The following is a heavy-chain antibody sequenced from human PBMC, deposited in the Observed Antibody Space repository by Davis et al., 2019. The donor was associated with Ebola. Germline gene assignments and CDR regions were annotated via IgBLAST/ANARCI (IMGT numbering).Heavy chain of an antibody. D-gene: IGHD5-12*01. CDR2: IYPDDSDT. J-gene: IGHJ4*02. CDR1: GYTFTNYW. Sequence: GESLKISCKTSGYTFTNYWIGWVRQVPGKGLEWMGVIYPDDSDTRYSPSFRGRVTISVDKSLTVAYLQWNSLQASDSGFYFCARGGPGISGYVSGGPFDDWGQGTLVTVSS. V-gene: IGHV5-51*01. CDR3: ARGGPGISGYVSGGPFDD.